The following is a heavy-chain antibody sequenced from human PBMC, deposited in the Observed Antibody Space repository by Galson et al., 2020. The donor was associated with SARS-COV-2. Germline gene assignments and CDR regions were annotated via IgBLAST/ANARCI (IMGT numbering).Heavy chain of an antibody. CDR2: ISGSGGST. CDR1: GFTFSSYA. D-gene: IGHD5-12*01. V-gene: IGHV3-23*01. J-gene: IGHJ6*02. CDR3: AKCLVSGYSGYDYPYYYYGMDV. Sequence: GGSLRLSCAASGFTFSSYAMSWVRQAPGKGLEWVSAISGSGGSTYYADSVKGRFTISRDNSKNTLYLQMNSLRAEDTAVYYCAKCLVSGYSGYDYPYYYYGMDVWGQGTTVTVSS.